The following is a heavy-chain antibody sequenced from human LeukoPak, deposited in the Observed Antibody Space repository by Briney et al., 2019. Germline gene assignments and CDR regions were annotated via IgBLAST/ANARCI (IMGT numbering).Heavy chain of an antibody. CDR2: IWYDGSKK. D-gene: IGHD2/OR15-2a*01. J-gene: IGHJ3*02. CDR1: GFTFSNYG. Sequence: GGSLRLSCAASGFTFSNYGMHWVRQAPGKGLEWVALIWYDGSKKYYADSVKGRFTISRDNSKNTLYLQMNSLGAEDTAFYYCANSIVIIPTGSRRGAFDIWGQGTMVTVSS. CDR3: ANSIVIIPTGSRRGAFDI. V-gene: IGHV3-33*06.